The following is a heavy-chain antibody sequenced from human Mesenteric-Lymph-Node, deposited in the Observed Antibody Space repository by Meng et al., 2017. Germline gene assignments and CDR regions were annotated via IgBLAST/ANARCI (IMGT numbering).Heavy chain of an antibody. D-gene: IGHD5-18*01. CDR1: GFSLSTSGMC. CDR3: AHKDTAHFDY. CDR2: IDWDDDK. V-gene: IGHV2-70*12. Sequence: SGPTLVKPTQTLTLTCTFSGFSLSTSGMCVSWIRQPPGKALEWLALIDWDDDKYYSTYLKTRLTIPKATSKNQVVLTMTNMDPVDTATYYCAHKDTAHFDYWGQGTLVTGSS. J-gene: IGHJ4*02.